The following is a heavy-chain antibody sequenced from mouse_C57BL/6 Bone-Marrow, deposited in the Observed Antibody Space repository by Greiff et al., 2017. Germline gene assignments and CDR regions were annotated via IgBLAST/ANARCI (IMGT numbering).Heavy chain of an antibody. CDR3: ARKDNPVGTMDY. J-gene: IGHJ4*01. V-gene: IGHV2-2*01. D-gene: IGHD1-3*01. Sequence: VQLQQSGPGLVQPSQSLSITCTVSGFSFSNYGIHWVRQSPGKGLEWLGVIGSGGITDYNAAFISRLSISRDNSQNQVFFKMSGLHADDTARYYSARKDNPVGTMDYWGQGTSVTVSS. CDR1: GFSFSNYG. CDR2: IGSGGIT.